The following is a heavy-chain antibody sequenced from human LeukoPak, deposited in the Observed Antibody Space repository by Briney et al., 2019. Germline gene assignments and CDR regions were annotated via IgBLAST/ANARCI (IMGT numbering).Heavy chain of an antibody. CDR2: IWCDGSNK. V-gene: IGHV3-33*06. D-gene: IGHD3-10*01. CDR1: GFTFSSYG. CDR3: AKSGYYGSGSFFDY. Sequence: GGSLRLSCAASGFTFSSYGMHWVRQAPGKGLEWVAVIWCDGSNKYYADSVKGRFTISRDNSKNTLYLQMNSLRAEDTAVYYCAKSGYYGSGSFFDYWGQGTLVTVSS. J-gene: IGHJ4*02.